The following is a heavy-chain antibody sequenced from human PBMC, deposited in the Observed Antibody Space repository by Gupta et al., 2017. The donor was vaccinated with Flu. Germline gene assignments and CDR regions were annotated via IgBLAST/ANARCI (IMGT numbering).Heavy chain of an antibody. Sequence: EVQLVESGGGLVLYGGSLRLSSAAAGFTIGGYDVSWVRQAPGKGLEWVSFIISRGDLYYAYSVKGRFTISRDNAKNSVYLQMDNLRAEDTAFYYCARGHWDSWGQGTLVTVSS. V-gene: IGHV3-48*03. J-gene: IGHJ4*02. CDR1: GFTIGGYD. CDR2: IISRGDL. CDR3: ARGHWDS.